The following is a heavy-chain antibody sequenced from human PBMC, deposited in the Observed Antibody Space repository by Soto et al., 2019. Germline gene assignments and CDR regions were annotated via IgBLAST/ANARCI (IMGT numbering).Heavy chain of an antibody. CDR3: ARGNIMTYYGMDV. D-gene: IGHD3-16*01. Sequence: PGGSLRLSCAASGLTYSTYTMSWIRQAPGKGLEWVSYISTSSSYTNYADSVKGRFTISRDNAKNSLYLQMNSLRAEDTAVYYCARGNIMTYYGMDVWGQGTTVTVSS. CDR1: GLTYSTYT. CDR2: ISTSSSYT. V-gene: IGHV3-11*05. J-gene: IGHJ6*02.